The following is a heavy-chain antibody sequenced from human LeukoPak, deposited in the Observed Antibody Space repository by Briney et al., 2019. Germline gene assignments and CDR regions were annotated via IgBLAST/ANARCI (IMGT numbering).Heavy chain of an antibody. V-gene: IGHV3-74*01. CDR2: IRSDGSDT. CDR1: GFTFSDTW. D-gene: IGHD6-13*01. J-gene: IGHJ4*02. Sequence: PGGSLRLSCAASGFTFSDTWMHWVRQAPGEGLVWVSRIRSDGSDTRYAESVKGRFTISRDNAKNTLYLQMNSLRAEDTAVYYCAAEGEQQPGSGYWGQGTLVTVSS. CDR3: AAEGEQQPGSGY.